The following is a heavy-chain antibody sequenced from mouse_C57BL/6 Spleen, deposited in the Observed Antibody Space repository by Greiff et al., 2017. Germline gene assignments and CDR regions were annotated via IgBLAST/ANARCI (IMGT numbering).Heavy chain of an antibody. Sequence: QVHVKQSGAELVKPGASVKLSCKASGYTFTSYWMQWVKQRPGQGLEWIGEIDPSDSYTNYKQKFKGKATLTVDSSSSTAYMQLSSLASEDSAVYYCARNWEEGYYFDYWGQGTTLTVSS. J-gene: IGHJ2*01. CDR3: ARNWEEGYYFDY. D-gene: IGHD4-1*01. V-gene: IGHV1-50*01. CDR1: GYTFTSYW. CDR2: IDPSDSYT.